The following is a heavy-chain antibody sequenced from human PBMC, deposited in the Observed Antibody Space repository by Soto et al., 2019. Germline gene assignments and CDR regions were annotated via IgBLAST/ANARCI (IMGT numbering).Heavy chain of an antibody. CDR1: GYSFTSYW. Sequence: GESLKISCKGSGYSFTSYWISWVRQMPGKGLEWMGRIDPSDSYTNYSPSFQGHVTISADKSISTAYLQWSSLKASDTAMYYCARLSYDSSGYYLLDDYWGQGTLVTVSS. D-gene: IGHD3-22*01. CDR3: ARLSYDSSGYYLLDDY. V-gene: IGHV5-10-1*01. CDR2: IDPSDSYT. J-gene: IGHJ4*02.